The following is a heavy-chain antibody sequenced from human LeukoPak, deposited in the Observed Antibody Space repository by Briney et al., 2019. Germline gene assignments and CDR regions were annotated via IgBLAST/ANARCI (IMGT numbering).Heavy chain of an antibody. CDR2: IIPIFGTA. D-gene: IGHD6-19*01. J-gene: IGHJ5*02. Sequence: SVKVSCKASGGTFSSYAISWVRQAPGQGLEWMGGIIPIFGTANYAQKFQGRVTITADESTSTAYMELSSLRSEDTAVYYCARDPAYSSGWYRAGEFSWGQGTLVTVSS. CDR3: ARDPAYSSGWYRAGEFS. V-gene: IGHV1-69*13. CDR1: GGTFSSYA.